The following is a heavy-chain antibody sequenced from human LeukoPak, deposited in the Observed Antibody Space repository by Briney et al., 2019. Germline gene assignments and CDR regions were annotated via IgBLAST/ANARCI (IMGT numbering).Heavy chain of an antibody. CDR2: IGSSGGYI. V-gene: IGHV3-21*01. CDR3: ARSGITFGGVIMY. CDR1: GFTLSSYN. J-gene: IGHJ4*02. D-gene: IGHD3-16*02. Sequence: GGSLRLSCAASGFTLSSYNMNWVRQAPGKGLEWVSSIGSSGGYIYFADSVKGRFTISRDNAKNSLYLQTNSLRAEDTAVYYCARSGITFGGVIMYWGQGTLVTVSS.